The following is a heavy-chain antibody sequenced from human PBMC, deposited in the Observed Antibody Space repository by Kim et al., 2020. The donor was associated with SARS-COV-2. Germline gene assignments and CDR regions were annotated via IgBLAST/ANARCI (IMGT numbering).Heavy chain of an antibody. CDR3: ARDDSSGWYFSSPSPSTFDY. D-gene: IGHD6-19*01. CDR2: ISSSSSYI. CDR1: GFTFSSYS. J-gene: IGHJ4*02. V-gene: IGHV3-21*01. Sequence: GGSLRLSCAASGFTFSSYSMNWVRQAPGKGLEWVSSISSSSSYIYYADSVKGRFTISKDNAKNSLYLQMNSLRAEDTAVYYCARDDSSGWYFSSPSPSTFDYWGQGTLVTVSS.